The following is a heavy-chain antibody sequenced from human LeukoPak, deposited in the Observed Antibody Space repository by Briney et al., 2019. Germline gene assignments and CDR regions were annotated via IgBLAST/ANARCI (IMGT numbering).Heavy chain of an antibody. J-gene: IGHJ6*02. V-gene: IGHV1-18*01. Sequence: ASVKVSCKASGYTFTSYGISWVRQAPGQGLEWMGWISVYNGNTNYAQVFQGRVTMTTDTSTSTAYMELRSLRSDDTAVYYCARDGTNIAVAGTRVYYYYGMDVWGQGTTVTVSS. CDR1: GYTFTSYG. D-gene: IGHD6-19*01. CDR3: ARDGTNIAVAGTRVYYYYGMDV. CDR2: ISVYNGNT.